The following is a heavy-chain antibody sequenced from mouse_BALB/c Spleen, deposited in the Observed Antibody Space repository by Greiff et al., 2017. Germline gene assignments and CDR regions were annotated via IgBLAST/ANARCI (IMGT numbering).Heavy chain of an antibody. CDR2: IWGDGST. CDR1: GFSLTGYG. D-gene: IGHD1-1*02. V-gene: IGHV2-6-7*01. Sequence: VQLKESGPGLVAPSQSLSITCTVSGFSLTGYGVNWVRQPPGKGLEWLGMIWGDGSTDYNSPLKPRLSITKDNSKSHVFLKMNSLQTDDTARYYCARDYDAMDYWGQGTSVTVSA. CDR3: ARDYDAMDY. J-gene: IGHJ4*01.